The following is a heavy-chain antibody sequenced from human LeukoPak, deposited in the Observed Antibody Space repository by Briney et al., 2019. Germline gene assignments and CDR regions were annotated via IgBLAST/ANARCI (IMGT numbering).Heavy chain of an antibody. CDR1: GGSISSGSYY. V-gene: IGHV4-61*02. CDR3: ARATPIFVLRGAFNWFDP. D-gene: IGHD3-10*01. CDR2: IYTSGST. Sequence: KPSQTLSLTCTVSGGSISSGSYYWSWIRQPAGKGLEWIGRIYTSGSTNYNPSLKSRVTISVDTSKNQFSLKLSSVTAADTAVYYCARATPIFVLRGAFNWFDPWGQGTLVTVSS. J-gene: IGHJ5*02.